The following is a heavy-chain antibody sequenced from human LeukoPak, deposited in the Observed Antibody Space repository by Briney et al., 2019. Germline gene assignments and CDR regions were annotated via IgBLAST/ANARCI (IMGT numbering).Heavy chain of an antibody. D-gene: IGHD3-10*01. CDR2: ISFYNGKT. Sequence: GASVKVSCTASGYTFTTYRISWVRQAPGQGLEWMGWISFYNGKTNYAQKFQGRVSMTTDTSTSTAYTELRSLTSDDTAVYYCARDSGYASGPYYFDNWGQGTLVTVSS. J-gene: IGHJ4*02. CDR1: GYTFTTYR. V-gene: IGHV1-18*01. CDR3: ARDSGYASGPYYFDN.